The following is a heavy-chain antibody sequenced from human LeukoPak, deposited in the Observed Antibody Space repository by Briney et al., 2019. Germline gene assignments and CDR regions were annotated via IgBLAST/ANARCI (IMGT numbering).Heavy chain of an antibody. J-gene: IGHJ4*02. D-gene: IGHD6-6*01. V-gene: IGHV4-39*07. Sequence: PSETLSLTCTVSGGSIRSSYYYWGWIRQPPGKGLEWIGSIYDSGSTYYNPSLKSRVTISVDTSKNQFSLKLSSVTAADTAVYYCARVAGDDDYWGQGTLVTVSS. CDR2: IYDSGST. CDR3: ARVAGDDDY. CDR1: GGSIRSSYYY.